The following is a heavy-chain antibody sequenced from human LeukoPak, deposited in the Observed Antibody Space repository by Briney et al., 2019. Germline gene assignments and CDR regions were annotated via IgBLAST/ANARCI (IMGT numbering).Heavy chain of an antibody. Sequence: ASVKVSCKASGYTFIDYYMHWVRQTPGQGLEWIGWISPNSGGTKYVQKFQGRVTMTRDTSITTVYMELSGLSFDDTAVYYCARGGGRYSVDYWGQGTLVIVSS. J-gene: IGHJ4*02. CDR2: ISPNSGGT. V-gene: IGHV1-2*02. CDR1: GYTFIDYY. D-gene: IGHD1-26*01. CDR3: ARGGGRYSVDY.